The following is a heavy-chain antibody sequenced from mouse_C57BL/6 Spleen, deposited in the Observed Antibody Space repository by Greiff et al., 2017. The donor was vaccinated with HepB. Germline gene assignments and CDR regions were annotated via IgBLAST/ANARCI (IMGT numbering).Heavy chain of an antibody. CDR2: ISYDGSN. V-gene: IGHV3-6*01. J-gene: IGHJ1*03. Sequence: EVKLLESGPGLVKPSQSLSLTCSVTGYSITSGYYWNWIRQFPGNKLEWMGYISYDGSNNYNPSLKNRISITRDTSKNQFFLKLNSVTTEDTATYYCARGGKFDYYGSHWYFDVWGTGTTVTVSS. D-gene: IGHD1-1*01. CDR3: ARGGKFDYYGSHWYFDV. CDR1: GYSITSGYY.